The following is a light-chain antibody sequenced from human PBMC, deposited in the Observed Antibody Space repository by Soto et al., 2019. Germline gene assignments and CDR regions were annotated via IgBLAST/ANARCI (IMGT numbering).Light chain of an antibody. J-gene: IGKJ3*01. CDR1: QSVSSSY. CDR2: GAS. V-gene: IGKV3-20*01. Sequence: EIVLTQSPGTLSLSPGERATLSCRASQSVSSSYLAWYQQKPGQAPRLLIYGASSRATGIPDRFSGSGSGTDFTITISRLEPEDFAVYYCQQYARSPFTFGPGTKVDIK. CDR3: QQYARSPFT.